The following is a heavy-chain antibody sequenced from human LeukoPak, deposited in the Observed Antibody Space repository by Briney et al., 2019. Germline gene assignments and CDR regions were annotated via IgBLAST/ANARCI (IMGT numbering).Heavy chain of an antibody. V-gene: IGHV3-30*18. J-gene: IGHJ4*02. CDR3: AKDKMGSFDY. D-gene: IGHD5-24*01. CDR2: ISYDGSNK. Sequence: PGGSLRLSCAASGFTFSSYAMSWVRQAPGKGLEWVAVISYDGSNKYYADSVKGRFTISRDNSKNTLYLQMNSLRAEDTAVYYCAKDKMGSFDYWGQGTLVTVSS. CDR1: GFTFSSYA.